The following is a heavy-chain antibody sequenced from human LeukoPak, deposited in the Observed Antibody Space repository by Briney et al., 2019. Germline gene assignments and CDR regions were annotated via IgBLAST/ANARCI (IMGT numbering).Heavy chain of an antibody. Sequence: SGTLSLTCTVSGGSISSYYWSWIRQPPGKGLEWIGYIYYSGSTNYNPSLKSRVTISVDTSKNQFSLKLSSVTAADTAVYYCARHAGAAAGTPAFDYWGQGTLVTVSS. CDR1: GGSISSYY. CDR3: ARHAGAAAGTPAFDY. J-gene: IGHJ4*02. V-gene: IGHV4-59*08. CDR2: IYYSGST. D-gene: IGHD6-13*01.